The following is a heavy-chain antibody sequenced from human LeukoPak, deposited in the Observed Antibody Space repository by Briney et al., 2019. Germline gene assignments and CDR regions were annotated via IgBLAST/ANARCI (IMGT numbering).Heavy chain of an antibody. J-gene: IGHJ6*04. CDR3: ARGILWFGDDV. V-gene: IGHV1-46*01. CDR2: INPSGGST. D-gene: IGHD3-10*01. Sequence: ASVKVSCKASGYTFTSYYIHWVRQAPGQGLEWMGIINPSGGSTSYAQKFQGRVTMTRNTSISTAYMELSSLRSEDTAVYYCARGILWFGDDVWGKGTTVTISS. CDR1: GYTFTSYY.